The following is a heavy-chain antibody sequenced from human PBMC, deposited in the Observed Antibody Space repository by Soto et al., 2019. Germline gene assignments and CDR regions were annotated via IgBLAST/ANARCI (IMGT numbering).Heavy chain of an antibody. CDR3: ARGGQWLARDVFRSSDYFDY. V-gene: IGHV3-33*01. J-gene: IGHJ4*02. D-gene: IGHD6-19*01. CDR2: IGYDGGNK. Sequence: QVQLVESGGGVVQPGRSLRLSCAASAFNFSSYVMHWVRQAPGKGLEWVAVIGYDGGNKYYANSVKGRFTISRDNSKNSLYMQMNSLRAEDTAVYYGARGGQWLARDVFRSSDYFDYWGQGTLVTVSS. CDR1: AFNFSSYV.